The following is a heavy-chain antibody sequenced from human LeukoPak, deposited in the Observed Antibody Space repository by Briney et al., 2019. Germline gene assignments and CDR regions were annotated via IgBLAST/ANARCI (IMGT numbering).Heavy chain of an antibody. V-gene: IGHV3-21*01. J-gene: IGHJ4*02. Sequence: GGSLRLSCAASGFTFSSYSMNWVRQAPGKGLEWVSSISSSSSYIYYADSVKGRFTTSRDNAKNSLYLQMNSLRAEDTAVYYCARDRGEYYFDYWGQGTLVTVSS. D-gene: IGHD3-10*01. CDR3: ARDRGEYYFDY. CDR2: ISSSSSYI. CDR1: GFTFSSYS.